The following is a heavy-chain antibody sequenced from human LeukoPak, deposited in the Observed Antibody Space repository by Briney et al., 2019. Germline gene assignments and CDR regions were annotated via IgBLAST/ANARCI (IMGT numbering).Heavy chain of an antibody. Sequence: GASVKVSCKASGGTFSSYTITWVRQAPGQGLEWMGGISPISGTTNYAQKFQGRVTITTDESRSTAYMELSSLRSEDTAVYYCATPPTGTTTTGEYYFDYWGQRTLDTVSS. V-gene: IGHV1-69*05. D-gene: IGHD1-1*01. CDR1: GGTFSSYT. CDR3: ATPPTGTTTTGEYYFDY. CDR2: ISPISGTT. J-gene: IGHJ4*02.